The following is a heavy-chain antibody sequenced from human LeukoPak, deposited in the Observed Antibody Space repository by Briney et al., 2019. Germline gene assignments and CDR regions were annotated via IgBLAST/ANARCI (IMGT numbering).Heavy chain of an antibody. J-gene: IGHJ4*02. Sequence: PSETLSLTCTVSGGSISNYYWSWIRQPPGKGLEWIGYIYYSGSTNYNPFLKSRVIISVDTSKNQFSLKLTSVTAADTAVYYCGRDYYDSSGYYPFDYWGQGTLVTVSS. CDR3: GRDYYDSSGYYPFDY. CDR2: IYYSGST. D-gene: IGHD3-22*01. CDR1: GGSISNYY. V-gene: IGHV4-59*01.